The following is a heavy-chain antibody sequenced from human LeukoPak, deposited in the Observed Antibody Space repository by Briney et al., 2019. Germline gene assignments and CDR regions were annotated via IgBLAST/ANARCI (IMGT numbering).Heavy chain of an antibody. Sequence: GSLRLSCAASGFIFSHYGMHWVRQAPGKGLEWVAVIWNDGTNRYYADSVKGRFSINRDDSQKRVFLQMDSLRAEDTAVYYCARDAQRGFDYSNSLQYWGQGALVTVSS. D-gene: IGHD4-11*01. V-gene: IGHV3-33*01. CDR1: GFIFSHYG. CDR2: IWNDGTNR. CDR3: ARDAQRGFDYSNSLQY. J-gene: IGHJ4*02.